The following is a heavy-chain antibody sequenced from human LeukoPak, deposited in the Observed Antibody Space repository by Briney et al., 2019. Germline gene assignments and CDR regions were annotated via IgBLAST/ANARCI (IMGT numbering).Heavy chain of an antibody. J-gene: IGHJ4*02. CDR1: GYSFTTNW. CDR2: IYPVDSDR. D-gene: IGHD6-19*01. CDR3: VRLGGGAGAWYEGRGDFDY. Sequence: GESLKISCKGSGYSFTTNWIGWVRQMPGKGLEWVAIIYPVDSDRRHSPSFQGQVTISADKSISTAYLQWNSLKASDTATYYCVRLGGGAGAWYEGRGDFDYWGQGTLVTVSS. V-gene: IGHV5-51*01.